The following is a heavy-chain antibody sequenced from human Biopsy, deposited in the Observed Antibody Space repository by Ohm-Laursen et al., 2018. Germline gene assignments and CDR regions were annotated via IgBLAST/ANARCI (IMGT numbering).Heavy chain of an antibody. CDR1: GGAFTNYA. J-gene: IGHJ4*02. Sequence: SVKVPCKASGGAFTNYAISWVRQAPGQGLEWMGGIIPIFGTANYAQKFQGRVTITADESTSTAYMELSSLRSDDTAVYYCARDALGGGSYRFFYWGQGSLVTVSS. CDR3: ARDALGGGSYRFFY. D-gene: IGHD1-26*01. V-gene: IGHV1-69*13. CDR2: IIPIFGTA.